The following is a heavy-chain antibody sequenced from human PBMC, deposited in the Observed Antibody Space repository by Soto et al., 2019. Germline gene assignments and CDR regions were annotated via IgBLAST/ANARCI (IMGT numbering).Heavy chain of an antibody. CDR2: IYFRGST. Sequence: SETLSLTCTVSGGSISSYYWSWIRQPPGKGLEWIGYIYFRGSTNYNPSLKSRVTISVDTSKNQFSLKLSSVTAADTAVYYCARRYGSAIDYWGQGTLVTVSS. CDR1: GGSISSYY. D-gene: IGHD1-26*01. V-gene: IGHV4-59*08. J-gene: IGHJ4*02. CDR3: ARRYGSAIDY.